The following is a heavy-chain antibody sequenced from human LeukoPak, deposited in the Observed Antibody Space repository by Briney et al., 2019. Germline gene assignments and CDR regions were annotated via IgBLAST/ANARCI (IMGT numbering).Heavy chain of an antibody. CDR3: ATDRRVAGIRYFDY. CDR2: FDPEDGET. D-gene: IGHD6-19*01. CDR1: GYTLTELS. V-gene: IGHV1-24*01. J-gene: IGHJ4*02. Sequence: ASVKVSCKVSGYTLTELSMHWVRQAPGKGLEWMGGFDPEDGETIYAQKFQGRVTMTEDTSTDTPYMELSSLRSEDTAVYYCATDRRVAGIRYFDYWGQGTLVTVSS.